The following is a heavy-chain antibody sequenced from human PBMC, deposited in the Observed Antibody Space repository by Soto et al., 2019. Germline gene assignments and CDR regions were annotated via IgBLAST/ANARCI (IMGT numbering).Heavy chain of an antibody. V-gene: IGHV3-23*01. D-gene: IGHD3-3*01. CDR2: ISGSGGST. Sequence: PVGSLRLSCAASGFTFSSYAMSWVRQAPGKGLEWVSAISGSGGSTYYADSVKGRFTISRDNSKNTLYLQMNSLRAEDTAVYYCAKDAGYDFWSGYPNFDYWGQGTLVTAPQ. CDR3: AKDAGYDFWSGYPNFDY. J-gene: IGHJ4*02. CDR1: GFTFSSYA.